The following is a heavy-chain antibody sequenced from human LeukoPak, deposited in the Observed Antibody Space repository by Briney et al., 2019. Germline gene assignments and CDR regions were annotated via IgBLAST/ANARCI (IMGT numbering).Heavy chain of an antibody. Sequence: GRSLRLSCAASGFTFSSYAMHWVRQAPGKGLEWVAVISYDGSNKYYADSVKGRFTISRDNSKNTLYLQMNSLRAEDTAVYYCAKDRWRAGYFDYWGQGTLVTVSS. CDR3: AKDRWRAGYFDY. J-gene: IGHJ4*02. CDR2: ISYDGSNK. V-gene: IGHV3-30-3*01. D-gene: IGHD6-13*01. CDR1: GFTFSSYA.